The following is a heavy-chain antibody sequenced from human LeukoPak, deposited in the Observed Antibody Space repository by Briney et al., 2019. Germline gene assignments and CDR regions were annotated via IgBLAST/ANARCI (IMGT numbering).Heavy chain of an antibody. CDR1: GYTFTGYY. Sequence: ASVKVSCKASGYTFTGYYMHWVRQAPGQGLEWMGWINPNSGDTNYAQKFQGRVTMTRDTSISTAYMELSRLRPDDTAVYYCARAIAVAAFDYWGQGTLVTVSS. CDR3: ARAIAVAAFDY. V-gene: IGHV1-2*02. D-gene: IGHD6-19*01. CDR2: INPNSGDT. J-gene: IGHJ4*02.